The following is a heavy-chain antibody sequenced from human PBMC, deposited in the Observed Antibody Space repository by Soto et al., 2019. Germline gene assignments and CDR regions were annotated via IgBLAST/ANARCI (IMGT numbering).Heavy chain of an antibody. V-gene: IGHV3-33*01. CDR2: IWYDGSNK. CDR1: GFTFSSYG. J-gene: IGHJ3*02. D-gene: IGHD2-2*01. Sequence: GGSLRLSCAASGFTFSSYGMHWVRQAPGKGLEWVAVIWYDGSNKYYADSVKGRFTISRDNSKNTLYLQMNSLRAEDTAVYYCARDDSIVVVPAEAFDIWGQGTMVTVSS. CDR3: ARDDSIVVVPAEAFDI.